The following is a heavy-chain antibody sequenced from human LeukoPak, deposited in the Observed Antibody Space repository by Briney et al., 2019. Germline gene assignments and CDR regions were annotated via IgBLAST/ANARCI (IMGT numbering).Heavy chain of an antibody. D-gene: IGHD6-13*01. V-gene: IGHV3-66*02. CDR1: GFTVSSNY. Sequence: GGSMRLSCAASGFTVSSNYMSWVRQAPGRGLEWVSVIYSGGSTYYADSVKGRFTISRDNSKNTLYPQMNSLRAEDTAVYYCARGPSFGSSSWYWKYWGQGTLVTVSS. CDR3: ARGPSFGSSSWYWKY. J-gene: IGHJ4*02. CDR2: IYSGGST.